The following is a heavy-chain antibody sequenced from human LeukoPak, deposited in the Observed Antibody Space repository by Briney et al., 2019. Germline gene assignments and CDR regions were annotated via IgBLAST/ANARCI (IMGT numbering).Heavy chain of an antibody. Sequence: GGSLRLSCAASGFTFSSYEMNWVRQAPGKGLEWVSYISSSGSTIYYADSVKGRFTISRDNSKNTLYLQMNSLRAEDTGVYYCAKDLSSGSRRAYWGQGTLVTVSS. J-gene: IGHJ4*02. CDR3: AKDLSSGSRRAY. D-gene: IGHD6-19*01. CDR2: ISSSGSTI. V-gene: IGHV3-48*03. CDR1: GFTFSSYE.